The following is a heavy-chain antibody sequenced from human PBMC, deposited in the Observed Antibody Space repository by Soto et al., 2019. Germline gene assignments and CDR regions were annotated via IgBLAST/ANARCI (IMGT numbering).Heavy chain of an antibody. CDR1: GYTFSSYA. D-gene: IGHD3-3*01. CDR3: AREYFGVASFYFDY. Sequence: ASVKVSCKASGYTFSSYAISWVRQAPGQGLEWMGWISAYNGNTNYAQNFQGRVTMTTDTSTNTAYMELRSLRSDDTAVYYCAREYFGVASFYFDYWGQGTLVTVSS. CDR2: ISAYNGNT. V-gene: IGHV1-18*01. J-gene: IGHJ4*02.